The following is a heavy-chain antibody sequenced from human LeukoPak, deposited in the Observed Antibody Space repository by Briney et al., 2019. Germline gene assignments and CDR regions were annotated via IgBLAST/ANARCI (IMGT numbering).Heavy chain of an antibody. D-gene: IGHD4-23*01. CDR2: IYYSGST. Sequence: TSETLSLTCTVSGGSISSYYWSWIRQPPGKGLEWIGYIYYSGSTNYNPSLKSRVTISVDTSKNQFSLKLSSVTAADTAVYYCAGVGYYGGNSGAFDIWGQGTMVTVSS. CDR1: GGSISSYY. V-gene: IGHV4-59*01. CDR3: AGVGYYGGNSGAFDI. J-gene: IGHJ3*02.